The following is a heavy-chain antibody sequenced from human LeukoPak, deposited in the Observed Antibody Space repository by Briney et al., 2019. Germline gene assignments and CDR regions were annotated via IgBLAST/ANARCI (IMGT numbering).Heavy chain of an antibody. J-gene: IGHJ4*02. CDR3: ARTTTPHYYGSGSYALGY. D-gene: IGHD3-10*01. Sequence: GGSLRLSCAASGFTFSTYAMHWVRQGPGKGLEWVAVISYDGSNKYYADSVKGRFTISRDNSKNTLYLQMSSLSAEGTAVYYCARTTTPHYYGSGSYALGYWGQGTLVTVPS. V-gene: IGHV3-30-3*01. CDR2: ISYDGSNK. CDR1: GFTFSTYA.